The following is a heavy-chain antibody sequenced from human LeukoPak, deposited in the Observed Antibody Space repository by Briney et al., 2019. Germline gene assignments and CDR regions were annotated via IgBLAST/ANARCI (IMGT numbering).Heavy chain of an antibody. CDR2: IYPADSDT. CDR1: GYDFATYW. D-gene: IGHD3-16*01. J-gene: IGHJ5*02. CDR3: ARTLQSYGHNYFDP. Sequence: HGESLKISCKGSGYDFATYWIGWVRQTPGKGLEWVGIIYPADSDTRYSPSFQGHVTISADYSISTAYLQWSSLKASDTAIYYCARTLQSYGHNYFDPWGQGTLGTVSS. V-gene: IGHV5-51*01.